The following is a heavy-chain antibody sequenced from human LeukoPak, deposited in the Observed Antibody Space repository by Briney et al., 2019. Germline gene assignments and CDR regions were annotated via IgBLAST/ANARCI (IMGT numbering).Heavy chain of an antibody. CDR1: GGSISSRSDY. J-gene: IGHJ4*02. V-gene: IGHV4-39*01. D-gene: IGHD6-19*01. CDR2: IYYSGST. CDR3: ARHDGWYDY. Sequence: SETLSLTCSVSGGSISSRSDYWGWIRQPPGKGLEWIGSIYYSGSTYYNPSLKSRVTISVDTSKYQFSLKLNSVTAADTAVYYCARHDGWYDYWGQGTLVTVSS.